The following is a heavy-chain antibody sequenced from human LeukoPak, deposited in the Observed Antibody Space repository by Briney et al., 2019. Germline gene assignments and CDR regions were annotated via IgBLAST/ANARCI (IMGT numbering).Heavy chain of an antibody. J-gene: IGHJ4*02. CDR3: AREAVRGVIITMDY. CDR2: VYHSGST. V-gene: IGHV4-38-2*02. Sequence: SETLSLTCTVSGYSISSGYYWGWIRQPPGKGLEWIGRVYHSGSTYYNPSLKSRVTISVDTSKNQFSLKLSSVTAADTAVYYCAREAVRGVIITMDYWGQGTLVTVSS. D-gene: IGHD3-10*01. CDR1: GYSISSGYY.